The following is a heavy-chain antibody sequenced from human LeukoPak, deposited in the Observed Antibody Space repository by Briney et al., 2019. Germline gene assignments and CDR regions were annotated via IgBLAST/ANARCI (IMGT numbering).Heavy chain of an antibody. J-gene: IGHJ1*01. V-gene: IGHV4-39*01. CDR1: Y. CDR3: ARRRYFDGSGYLE. CDR2: IYCGRT. D-gene: IGHD3-22*01. Sequence: YMDWVRQAPGKGQEWVGTIYCGRTYYSPSLRSRVTMSVDPSNNQFSLTLRSVTAADTALYYCARRRYFDGSGYLEWGQGTLLSVSS.